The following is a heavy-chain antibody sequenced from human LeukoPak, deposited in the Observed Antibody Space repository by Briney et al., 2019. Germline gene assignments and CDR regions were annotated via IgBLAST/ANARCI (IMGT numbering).Heavy chain of an antibody. CDR3: ARDGGITIFGVVIPYFDY. CDR2: IKQDGSEK. V-gene: IGHV3-7*01. Sequence: SGGSLRLSCAASGFTFSNYWMSWVRQAAGKGLEWVANIKQDGSEKNYVDSVKGRFTISRDDAKNSLYLQMNSLRAEDTAVYYCARDGGITIFGVVIPYFDYWGQGTLVTVSS. CDR1: GFTFSNYW. D-gene: IGHD3-3*01. J-gene: IGHJ4*02.